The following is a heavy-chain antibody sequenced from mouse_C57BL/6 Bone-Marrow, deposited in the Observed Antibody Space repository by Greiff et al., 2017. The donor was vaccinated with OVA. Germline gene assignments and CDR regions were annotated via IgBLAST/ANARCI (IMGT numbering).Heavy chain of an antibody. CDR2: INPGSGGT. V-gene: IGHV1-54*01. CDR3: AREAPYYYGSSPWFAY. D-gene: IGHD1-1*01. CDR1: GYAFTNYL. Sequence: QVQLQQSGAELVRPGTSVKVSCKASGYAFTNYLIEWVKQRPGQGLEWIGVINPGSGGTKYNEKFKGKATLTADKSSSTAYMQLSSLTSEDSAVYFCAREAPYYYGSSPWFAYWGQGTLVTVSA. J-gene: IGHJ3*01.